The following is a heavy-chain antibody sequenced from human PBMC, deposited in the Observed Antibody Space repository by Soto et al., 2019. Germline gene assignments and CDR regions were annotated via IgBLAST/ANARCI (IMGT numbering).Heavy chain of an antibody. CDR1: GFSLSTSGVG. J-gene: IGHJ4*02. V-gene: IGHV2-5*02. Sequence: QITLKESGPTLVKPTQTLTLTYTFSGFSLSTSGVGVGWIRQPPGKALEWLALIYWDDDKRYSPSLKSRLTITKDTSKNQVVLTMTNMDPVDTATYYCAHRRPNSSGWPFDYWGQGTLVTVSS. D-gene: IGHD6-19*01. CDR3: AHRRPNSSGWPFDY. CDR2: IYWDDDK.